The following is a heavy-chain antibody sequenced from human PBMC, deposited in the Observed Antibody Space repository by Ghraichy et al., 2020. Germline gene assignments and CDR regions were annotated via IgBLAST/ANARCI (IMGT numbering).Heavy chain of an antibody. D-gene: IGHD1-26*01. CDR1: GFTFSSYA. CDR3: AKAKGSGSYVSYYFDY. V-gene: IGHV3-23*01. CDR2: ISGSGGST. J-gene: IGHJ4*02. Sequence: GGSLRLSCAASGFTFSSYAMNWVRQAPGKGLEWVSGISGSGGSTYYADSVKGRFTISRDNSKNTLYLQMNSLRAEDTAVYFCAKAKGSGSYVSYYFDYWGQGTLVTVSS.